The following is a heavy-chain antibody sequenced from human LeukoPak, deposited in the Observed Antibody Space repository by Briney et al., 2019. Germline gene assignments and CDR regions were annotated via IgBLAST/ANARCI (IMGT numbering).Heavy chain of an antibody. CDR3: ARGVAGTLDY. D-gene: IGHD6-19*01. Sequence: GGSLRLSCAASGFTFSSSWMHWVRHVPGKGLVWVSRLNSDGSSINYADSVKGRFTISRDNAENTLYLQMNSLRVEDTAVYYCARGVAGTLDYWGQGTLVTVSS. CDR2: LNSDGSSI. CDR1: GFTFSSSW. J-gene: IGHJ4*02. V-gene: IGHV3-74*01.